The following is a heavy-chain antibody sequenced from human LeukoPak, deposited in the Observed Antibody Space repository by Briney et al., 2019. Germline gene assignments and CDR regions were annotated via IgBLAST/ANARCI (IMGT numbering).Heavy chain of an antibody. J-gene: IGHJ5*02. CDR2: IIPIFGTA. CDR3: ARGRYDYNWFDP. CDR1: GGTFSSYA. D-gene: IGHD5-12*01. V-gene: IGHV1-69*05. Sequence: SVKVSCKASGGTFSSYAISWVRQAPGQGLEWMGGIIPIFGTANYARKFQGRVTITTDESTSTAYMELSSLRSEDTAVYYCARGRYDYNWFDPWGQGTLVTVSS.